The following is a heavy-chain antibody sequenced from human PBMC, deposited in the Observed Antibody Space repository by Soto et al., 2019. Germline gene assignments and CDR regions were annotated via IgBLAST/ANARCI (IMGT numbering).Heavy chain of an antibody. J-gene: IGHJ6*03. CDR2: IYYSGST. Sequence: QVQLQESGPGLVKPSETLSLTCTVSGGSISSYYWSWIRQPPGKGLEWIGYIYYSGSTHYNPSLKGRVNTSLDTSQDQFSLKLTSVTAADTAGYYCARTQGYCSGGSCYGDYFYYYYMDVWGKGTTVTVSS. V-gene: IGHV4-59*01. D-gene: IGHD2-15*01. CDR3: ARTQGYCSGGSCYGDYFYYYYMDV. CDR1: GGSISSYY.